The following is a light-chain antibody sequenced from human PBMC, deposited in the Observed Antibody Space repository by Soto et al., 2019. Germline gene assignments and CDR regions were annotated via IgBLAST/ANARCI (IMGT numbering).Light chain of an antibody. CDR1: QTIDSF. CDR2: AAS. CDR3: QHSYTSPPT. V-gene: IGKV1-39*01. J-gene: IGKJ1*01. Sequence: DIQMTQSPSSLSASVGDRVTITCRASQTIDSFLNWYQQKPGKAPNLLIYAASNLQSGVPSRFSGSGSGTDFTLTVSSLQLEDFATYFCQHSYTSPPTFGQGTKVEVK.